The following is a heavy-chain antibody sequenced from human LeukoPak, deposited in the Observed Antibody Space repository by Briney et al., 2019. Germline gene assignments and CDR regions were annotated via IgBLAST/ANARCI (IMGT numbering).Heavy chain of an antibody. J-gene: IGHJ6*02. CDR2: ISSSSSTI. CDR3: ARDRVRGVIIHYYYGMDV. V-gene: IGHV3-48*04. D-gene: IGHD3-10*01. CDR1: GFTFSSYS. Sequence: PGGSLRLSCAASGFTFSSYSMNWVRQAPGKGLEWVSYISSSSSTIYYADSVKGRFTISRDNAKNSLYLQMNSLRAEDTAVYYCARDRVRGVIIHYYYGMDVWGQGTTVTVSS.